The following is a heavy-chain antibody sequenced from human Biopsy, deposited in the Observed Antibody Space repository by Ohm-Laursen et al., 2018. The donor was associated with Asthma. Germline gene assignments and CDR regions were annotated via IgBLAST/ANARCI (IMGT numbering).Heavy chain of an antibody. CDR1: GFSFSEFV. J-gene: IGHJ4*02. Sequence: SLRLSCSAPGFSFSEFVMHWVRQAPGKGLEWVAVISFDGSNKYYADSVKGRFTISRDNSRNTLHLQMNSLRAEDTAVYYCAKDVFPGWELRRGPDYWGQGTLVTVSS. V-gene: IGHV3-30*18. CDR3: AKDVFPGWELRRGPDY. D-gene: IGHD1-26*01. CDR2: ISFDGSNK.